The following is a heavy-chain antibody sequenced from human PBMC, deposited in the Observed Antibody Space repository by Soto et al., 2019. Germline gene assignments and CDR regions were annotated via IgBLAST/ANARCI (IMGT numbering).Heavy chain of an antibody. CDR3: ARSLLDEYSSSWRSAYYGMDV. J-gene: IGHJ6*02. Sequence: ASVKVSCKASGYTFTSYGISWVRQAPGQGLEWMGWISAYNGNTNYAQKLQGRVTMTTDTSTSTVYMELSALRSDDTAVYYCARSLLDEYSSSWRSAYYGMDVWGQGTTVTVSS. D-gene: IGHD6-13*01. V-gene: IGHV1-18*01. CDR2: ISAYNGNT. CDR1: GYTFTSYG.